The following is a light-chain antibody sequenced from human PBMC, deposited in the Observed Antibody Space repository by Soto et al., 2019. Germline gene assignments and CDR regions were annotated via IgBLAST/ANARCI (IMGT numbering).Light chain of an antibody. J-gene: IGLJ1*01. V-gene: IGLV1-40*01. CDR1: RSNIGAGYE. CDR2: ENN. CDR3: QSYDSSLSGYV. Sequence: QSVLTQPPSVSEAPGQRVTISCTGSRSNIGAGYEAHWYQQVPGTAPKLLIYENNNRPSGVPDRFAGSKSGTSASLAITGLQAEDEAEYDCQSYDSSLSGYVFGTGTKLTVL.